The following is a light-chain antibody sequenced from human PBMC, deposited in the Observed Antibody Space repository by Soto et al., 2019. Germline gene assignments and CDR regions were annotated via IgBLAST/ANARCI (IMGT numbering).Light chain of an antibody. V-gene: IGKV3-20*01. CDR2: GAS. CDR1: QSVSSSY. CDR3: KQYGSSPLT. Sequence: EMVLTQSPGTLSLSPGERATLSCRASQSVSSSYLAWYQQKAGQAPRLLIYGASSRATGIPDRFSGSGTGTDFTLTISRLEPEDFAVYYCKQYGSSPLTFGQGPKVEI. J-gene: IGKJ1*01.